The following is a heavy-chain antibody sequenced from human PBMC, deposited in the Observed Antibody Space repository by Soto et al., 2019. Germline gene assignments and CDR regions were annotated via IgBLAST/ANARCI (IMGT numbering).Heavy chain of an antibody. D-gene: IGHD3-10*01. V-gene: IGHV4-39*01. CDR1: GGSISNISCC. J-gene: IGHJ4*02. Sequence: SQTMSLTRTVSGGSISNISCCWGRIRQTPGKGLEWIGSIYYSGSTYYNPSLKSRVTISVDTSKNQFSLKLSSVTAADTAVYYCARRGYYGSGLAYFGYWGQGTLGTVSS. CDR2: IYYSGST. CDR3: ARRGYYGSGLAYFGY.